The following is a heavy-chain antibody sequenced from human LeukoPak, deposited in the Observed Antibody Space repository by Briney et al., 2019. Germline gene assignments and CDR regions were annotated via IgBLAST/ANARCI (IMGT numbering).Heavy chain of an antibody. CDR1: GFTFSSYA. CDR3: TRGLSTSHRTFDY. CDR2: ISYDGSSK. J-gene: IGHJ4*02. D-gene: IGHD2-2*01. Sequence: GGSLRLSCAASGFTFSSYAMHWVRQAPGKGLEWVAVISYDGSSKYYADSVKGRFTISRDNSKNTLYLQMNSLRAEDTAVYYCTRGLSTSHRTFDYWGQGTLVTVSS. V-gene: IGHV3-30-3*01.